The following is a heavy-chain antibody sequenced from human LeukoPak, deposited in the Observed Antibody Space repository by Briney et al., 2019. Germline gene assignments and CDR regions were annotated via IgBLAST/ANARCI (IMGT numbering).Heavy chain of an antibody. D-gene: IGHD2-15*01. CDR3: ARRQEDCSGNSCYTASDY. Sequence: GGSLRLSCAASGFTFSGYVMHWVRQAAGKGLEWVSFIRYDGSNKYYADSVKGRFTISRDNSKNTLYLQMNSLRPEDTAVYYCARRQEDCSGNSCYTASDYWGQGTLVTVSS. CDR2: IRYDGSNK. J-gene: IGHJ4*02. V-gene: IGHV3-30*02. CDR1: GFTFSGYV.